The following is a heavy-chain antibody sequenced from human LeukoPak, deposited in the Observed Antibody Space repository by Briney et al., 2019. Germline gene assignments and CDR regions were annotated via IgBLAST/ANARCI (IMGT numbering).Heavy chain of an antibody. CDR2: IRSDGNIK. D-gene: IGHD6-13*01. J-gene: IGHJ4*02. V-gene: IGHV3-30*02. CDR3: ARLTVVWAAADY. Sequence: GSLRLSCAASGFTFSNYGLHWVRQAPGKGLEWVAFIRSDGNIKYYADSVKGRFTISRDNSKNTLYLQMNSLRAEDTAVYYCARLTVVWAAADYWGQGTLVTVSS. CDR1: GFTFSNYG.